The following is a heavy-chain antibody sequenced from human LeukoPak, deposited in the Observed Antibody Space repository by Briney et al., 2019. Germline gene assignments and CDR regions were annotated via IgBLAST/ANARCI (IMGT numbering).Heavy chain of an antibody. D-gene: IGHD3-16*02. V-gene: IGHV3-48*01. J-gene: IGHJ4*02. CDR3: ASGYDYVWGSYRRDY. CDR2: ISSSSSTI. CDR1: GFTFSSYS. Sequence: GSLRLSCAASGFTFSSYSMNWVRQAPGKGLEWVSYISSSSSTIYYADSVKGRFTISRDNAKNSLYLQMNSLRAEDTAVYYCASGYDYVWGSYRRDYWGQGTLVTVSS.